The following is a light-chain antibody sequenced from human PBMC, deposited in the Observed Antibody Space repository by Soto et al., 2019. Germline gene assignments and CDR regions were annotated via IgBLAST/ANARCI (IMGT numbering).Light chain of an antibody. CDR3: QQYYSTPLT. Sequence: IVLTQSPDLLAVSLGERATFNCKSSQSVLSSPNNQNYLAWYQQKPGQPPKLLIYWASTRESGVPDRFSGSGSGTDFTLTISSLQAEDVAVYYCQQYYSTPLTFGGGTKVDIK. CDR2: WAS. V-gene: IGKV4-1*01. CDR1: QSVLSSPNNQNY. J-gene: IGKJ4*01.